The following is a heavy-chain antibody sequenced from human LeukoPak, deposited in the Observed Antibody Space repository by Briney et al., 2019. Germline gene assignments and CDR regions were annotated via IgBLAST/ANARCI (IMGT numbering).Heavy chain of an antibody. CDR1: GFTFSSYG. V-gene: IGHV3-30*03. J-gene: IGHJ4*02. CDR3: ARDKGASGWYGDY. D-gene: IGHD6-19*01. Sequence: PGRSLRLSCAASGFTFSSYGMHWVRQAPGKGLEWVAVISNDGSNQYYADSVKGRFTISKDNSKNTLYLQMNSLRVEDTAIYYCARDKGASGWYGDYWGQGTLVTVSS. CDR2: ISNDGSNQ.